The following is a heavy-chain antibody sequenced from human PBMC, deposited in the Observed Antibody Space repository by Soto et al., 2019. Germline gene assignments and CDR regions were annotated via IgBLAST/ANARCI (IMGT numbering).Heavy chain of an antibody. CDR2: IHYSGTT. CDR3: AACEASSRNLAPYYLDF. CDR1: GGSMRNYF. Sequence: SETLSLTCTVSGGSMRNYFWTWIRQPPGKGLEWIGYIHYSGTTSFFPSSNPSLRSLVTISEDTSKNQFSLKLLSVTTADTAVYSCAACEASSRNLAPYYLDFWGQGTLVTVSS. D-gene: IGHD6-13*01. J-gene: IGHJ4*02. V-gene: IGHV4-59*01.